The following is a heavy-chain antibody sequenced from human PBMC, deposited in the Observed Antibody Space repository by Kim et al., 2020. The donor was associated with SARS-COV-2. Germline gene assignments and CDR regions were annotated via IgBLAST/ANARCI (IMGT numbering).Heavy chain of an antibody. Sequence: SVKVSCKASGGTFSSYAISWVRQAPGQGLEWMGGIIPIFGTANYAQKFQGRVTITADESTSTAYMELSSLRSEDTAVYYCARTIFGVTRGYYYYYGMDVWGQGTTVTVSS. CDR2: IIPIFGTA. D-gene: IGHD3-3*01. CDR1: GGTFSSYA. V-gene: IGHV1-69*13. J-gene: IGHJ6*02. CDR3: ARTIFGVTRGYYYYYGMDV.